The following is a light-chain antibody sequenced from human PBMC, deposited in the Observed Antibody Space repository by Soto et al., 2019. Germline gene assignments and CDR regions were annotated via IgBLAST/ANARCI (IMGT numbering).Light chain of an antibody. CDR3: QDSRGDLVV. V-gene: IGLV3-21*02. Sequence: SYELTQPPSVSVAPGQTARITCGGNNIGGKLIHWYQQKPGQAPVLVVYDDRDRPSGIPERFSGSNSVNTATLTISRVEAGDEADYYCQDSRGDLVVFGGGTKLTVL. CDR1: NIGGKL. J-gene: IGLJ2*01. CDR2: DDR.